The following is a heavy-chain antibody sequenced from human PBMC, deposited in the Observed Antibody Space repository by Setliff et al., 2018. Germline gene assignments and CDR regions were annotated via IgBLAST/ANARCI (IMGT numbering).Heavy chain of an antibody. D-gene: IGHD3-3*01. Sequence: PGGSLRLSCAASGFTFSSYAMHWVRQAPGKGLEWVSGISWNSGSIGYADSVKGRFTISRDNAKNSLYLQMNSLRAEDTALYYCAKDIDNFWSGYSSWGQGTLVTVSS. J-gene: IGHJ5*02. CDR1: GFTFSSYA. V-gene: IGHV3-9*01. CDR2: ISWNSGSI. CDR3: AKDIDNFWSGYSS.